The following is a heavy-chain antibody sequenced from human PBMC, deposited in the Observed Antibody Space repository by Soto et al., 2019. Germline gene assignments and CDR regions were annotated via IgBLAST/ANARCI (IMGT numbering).Heavy chain of an antibody. CDR3: AKDLGDGYNSFDY. V-gene: IGHV3-23*01. J-gene: IGHJ4*02. CDR1: GFTFSSYA. D-gene: IGHD5-12*01. Sequence: QPGGSLRLSCAASGFTFSSYAMSWVRQAPGTGLEWVSATSIGGGSTYYADSVKGRSTISRDNSKNTLYLQMNSLRAEDTAIYYCAKDLGDGYNSFDYWGQGTLVTVSS. CDR2: TSIGGGST.